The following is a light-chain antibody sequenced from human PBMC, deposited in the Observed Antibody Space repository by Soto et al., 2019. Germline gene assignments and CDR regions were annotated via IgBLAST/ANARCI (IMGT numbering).Light chain of an antibody. V-gene: IGKV1-12*01. CDR2: AAN. Sequence: DIPMTQSPSSVSASVGDRVTITCRASQGISSYLAWYQQKPGTAPNLLIYAANTLQSGVPSRFSGSGSGTHFTLTISTLQPEDTATYYCQQADSFPPTFGQGTKVEIK. CDR1: QGISSY. J-gene: IGKJ1*01. CDR3: QQADSFPPT.